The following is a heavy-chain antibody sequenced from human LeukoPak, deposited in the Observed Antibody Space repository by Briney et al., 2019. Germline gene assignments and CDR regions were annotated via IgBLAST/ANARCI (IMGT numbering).Heavy chain of an antibody. V-gene: IGHV4-34*01. CDR1: GFTFDDYG. CDR2: INHSGST. CDR3: ARVMSGYDFVAYYYYMDV. Sequence: PGGSLRLSCAASGFTFDDYGMSWVRQAPGKGLEWIGEINHSGSTNYNPSLKSRVTISVDTSKNQFSLKLSSVTAADTAVYYCARVMSGYDFVAYYYYMDVWGKGTTVTISS. J-gene: IGHJ6*03. D-gene: IGHD5-12*01.